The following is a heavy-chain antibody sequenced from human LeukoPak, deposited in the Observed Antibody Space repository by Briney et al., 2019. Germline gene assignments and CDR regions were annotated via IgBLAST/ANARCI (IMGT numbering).Heavy chain of an antibody. CDR2: INHSGST. Sequence: ASETLSLTCAVYGGSFSGYYWSWIRQPPGKGLGWIGEINHSGSTNYNPSLKSRVTISVDTSKNQFSLKLSSVTAADTAVYYCTRDIGDFVSDFWGQGTLVTVSS. CDR3: TRDIGDFVSDF. D-gene: IGHD2-21*02. J-gene: IGHJ4*02. CDR1: GGSFSGYY. V-gene: IGHV4-34*01.